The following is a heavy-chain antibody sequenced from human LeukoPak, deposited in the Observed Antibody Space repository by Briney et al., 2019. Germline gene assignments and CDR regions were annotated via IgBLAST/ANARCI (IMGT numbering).Heavy chain of an antibody. CDR2: VSGNGSIT. V-gene: IGHV3-23*01. D-gene: IGHD6-25*01. J-gene: IGHJ4*02. Sequence: PGGSLRLSRAASGFTFSNYAMSWVRQAPGKGLRWVSAVSGNGSITNYGDYVKGRLYLYRDNSKNALYLEMNSLRAVETAVYYCANSGPYCFDVWGQGTTVTVSS. CDR3: ANSGPYCFDV. CDR1: GFTFSNYA.